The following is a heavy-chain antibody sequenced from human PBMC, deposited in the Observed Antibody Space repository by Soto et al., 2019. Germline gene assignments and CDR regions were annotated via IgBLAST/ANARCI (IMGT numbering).Heavy chain of an antibody. J-gene: IGHJ4*02. V-gene: IGHV4-31*03. CDR1: GGSISSGGYY. CDR2: IYYSGST. Sequence: QVQLQESGPGLMKPSQTLSLTCTVSGGSISSGGYYWSWIRQHPGKGLEWIGYIYYSGSTYYNPSLKSRVTISVDTSKNQFSLKLSSVTAADTAVYYCARDYVHTRGYFDYWGQGTLVTVSS. CDR3: ARDYVHTRGYFDY. D-gene: IGHD3-16*01.